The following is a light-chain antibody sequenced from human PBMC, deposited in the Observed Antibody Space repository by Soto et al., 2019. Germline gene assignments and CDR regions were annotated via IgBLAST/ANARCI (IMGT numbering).Light chain of an antibody. CDR3: QQRSDRLS. CDR1: QSVGSN. Sequence: VVLTQSPPTLSLSPGESATLSCRASQSVGSNLAWYHQKRGQAPRLLIYDATERATGIPARFTGSRSGSDFTLSISRLEPDDFAVYYFQQRSDRLSFGGGTELAI. V-gene: IGKV3-11*01. CDR2: DAT. J-gene: IGKJ4*01.